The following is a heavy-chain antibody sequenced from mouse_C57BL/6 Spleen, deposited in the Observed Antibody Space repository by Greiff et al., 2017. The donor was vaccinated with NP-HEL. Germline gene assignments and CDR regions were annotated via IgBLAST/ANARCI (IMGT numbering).Heavy chain of an antibody. CDR1: GYTFTDYE. J-gene: IGHJ2*01. CDR3: PRSEGLPFDD. Sequence: QVQLQQPGAELVRPGASVTLSCKASGYTFTDYEMHWVKQTHVHGLAWIGAIDPETGGTAYNQKFKGKGLLTADKSSSTAYMELRSLTSEDSAVYYCPRSEGLPFDDWGQCTTLTVSS. D-gene: IGHD3-3*01. V-gene: IGHV1-15*01. CDR2: IDPETGGT.